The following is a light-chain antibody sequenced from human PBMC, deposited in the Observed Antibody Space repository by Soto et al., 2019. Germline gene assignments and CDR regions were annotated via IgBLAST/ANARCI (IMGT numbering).Light chain of an antibody. CDR1: QSISSW. CDR2: DAS. V-gene: IGKV1-5*01. Sequence: DIQMTESASTLSSSLGDRVTITFRASQSISSWLAWYQQKPGKAPKLLIYDASSLESGVPSRFSGSGSGTDFTLTISRLEPEDFAVYYCQQYGSSPRTFGQGTKVDIK. CDR3: QQYGSSPRT. J-gene: IGKJ1*01.